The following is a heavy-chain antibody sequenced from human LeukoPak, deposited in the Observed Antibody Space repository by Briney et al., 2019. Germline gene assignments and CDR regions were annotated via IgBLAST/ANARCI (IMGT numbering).Heavy chain of an antibody. CDR3: ASGSSGWPLSDY. V-gene: IGHV3-21*01. Sequence: GGSLRLSCAASGFTFSSYSMNWVRQAPGKGLEWVSSISSSSSYIYYADSVKGRFTISRDNAKNSLYLQMNSLRAEDTAVYYCASGSSGWPLSDYWGQGTLVTVSS. CDR2: ISSSSSYI. J-gene: IGHJ4*02. CDR1: GFTFSSYS. D-gene: IGHD6-19*01.